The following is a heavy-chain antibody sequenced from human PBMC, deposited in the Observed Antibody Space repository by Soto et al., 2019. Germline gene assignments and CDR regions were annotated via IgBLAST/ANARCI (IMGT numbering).Heavy chain of an antibody. D-gene: IGHD6-19*01. V-gene: IGHV4-59*11. Sequence: SSETLSLTCSVSGGSISGHYWTWIRQSPGKGLEWIGHIFYSGSTNYNPSLKSRVTISVDTSKNQFSLKMSSVTAADTAVYYCARVGSSGWSPDYWGRGTLVTVSS. J-gene: IGHJ4*02. CDR1: GGSISGHY. CDR3: ARVGSSGWSPDY. CDR2: IFYSGST.